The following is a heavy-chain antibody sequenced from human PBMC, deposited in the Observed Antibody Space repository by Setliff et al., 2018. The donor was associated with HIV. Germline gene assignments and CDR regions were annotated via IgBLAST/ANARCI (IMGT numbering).Heavy chain of an antibody. D-gene: IGHD2-8*01. CDR1: SVSIPSAGYY. CDR2: IPTSGST. CDR3: ARALYCINGVCQAANWFDP. J-gene: IGHJ5*02. V-gene: IGHV4-61*09. Sequence: SETLSLTCTVSSVSIPSAGYYWGWIRQPAGKGLEWIGHIPTSGSTNYNPSLKSRVTVTVDTSKNQFSLRLSSVTAADTAVYYCARALYCINGVCQAANWFDPWGQGALVTVSS.